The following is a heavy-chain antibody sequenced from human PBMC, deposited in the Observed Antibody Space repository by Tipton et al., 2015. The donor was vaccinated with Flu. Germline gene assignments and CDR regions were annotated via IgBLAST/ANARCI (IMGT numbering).Heavy chain of an antibody. CDR1: GFSINIHG. V-gene: IGHV3-33*03. D-gene: IGHD3-10*01. Sequence: SLRLSCAASGFSINIHGMHWVRQAPGKGLEWVAVVWTDGTTKYYVDSVKGRFTISRDNAKNSVYLQMNSLRAEDTAVYYCVRAVGGSGGYWGQGILVTVSS. CDR3: VRAVGGSGGY. CDR2: VWTDGTTK. J-gene: IGHJ4*02.